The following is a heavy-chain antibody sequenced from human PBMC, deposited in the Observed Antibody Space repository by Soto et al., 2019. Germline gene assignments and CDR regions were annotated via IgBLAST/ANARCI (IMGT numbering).Heavy chain of an antibody. D-gene: IGHD6-13*01. CDR2: INPDGSTT. CDR1: GFTFSSYW. Sequence: EVQLVESGGGLVQPGGSLRLSCAASGFTFSSYWMGWVRQAPGKGLVWVSRINPDGSTTFYADSVKGRFTISRDNAKNTLYLQMNSLRAEDTAVYYCAIAPGTVARGQGTLVTVTS. V-gene: IGHV3-74*01. J-gene: IGHJ4*02. CDR3: AIAPGTVA.